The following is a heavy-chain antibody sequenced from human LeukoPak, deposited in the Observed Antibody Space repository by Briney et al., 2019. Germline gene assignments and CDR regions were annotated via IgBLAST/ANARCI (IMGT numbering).Heavy chain of an antibody. J-gene: IGHJ6*03. CDR2: ISSSGSTI. V-gene: IGHV3-48*03. CDR1: GFTFSSYE. CDR3: AREVYMGRGHYMDV. Sequence: PGGSLRLSCAASGFTFSSYEMNWLRQAPGKGLEWISYISSSGSTIYYADSVKGRFTISRDNAKNSLYLQMNSLRAEDTAVYYCAREVYMGRGHYMDVWGKGTTVTDSS. D-gene: IGHD3-10*01.